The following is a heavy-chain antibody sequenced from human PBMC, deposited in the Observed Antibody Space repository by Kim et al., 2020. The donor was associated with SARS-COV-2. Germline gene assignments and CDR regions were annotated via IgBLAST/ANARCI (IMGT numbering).Heavy chain of an antibody. CDR2: IYYSGST. V-gene: IGHV4-59*01. J-gene: IGHJ4*02. CDR1: GGSISSYY. CDR3: ARAVGATTGLYGY. D-gene: IGHD1-26*01. Sequence: SETLSLTCTVSGGSISSYYWSWIRQPPGKGLEWIGYIYYSGSTNYNPSLKSRVTISVDTSKNQFSLKLSSVTAADTAMYYCARAVGATTGLYGYWGQGTLVTVSS.